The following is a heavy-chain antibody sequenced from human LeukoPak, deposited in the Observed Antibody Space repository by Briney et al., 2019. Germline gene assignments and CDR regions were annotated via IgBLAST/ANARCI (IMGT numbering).Heavy chain of an antibody. CDR3: ARVRILEWSYPYYMDV. CDR1: GGSLTSGSSY. J-gene: IGHJ6*03. Sequence: KTSETLSLTCTVSGGSLTSGSSYWGWIRQPPGKGLEWIGTIYYSGSTYYDPSFGSRVAISLDTSKSQISLRLTSVTAADTAVYYCARVRILEWSYPYYMDVWGKGTTVTVSS. CDR2: IYYSGST. V-gene: IGHV4-39*01. D-gene: IGHD3-3*01.